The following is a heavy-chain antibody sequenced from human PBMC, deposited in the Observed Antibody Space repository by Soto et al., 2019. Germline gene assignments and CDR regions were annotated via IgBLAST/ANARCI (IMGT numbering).Heavy chain of an antibody. J-gene: IGHJ4*02. CDR3: AKEGDLIGYNYGSCFGY. D-gene: IGHD5-18*01. CDR2: ITGSGGST. Sequence: GGSLRLSCAASGFTFSSYSMSWVRQAPGKGLEWVSAITGSGGSTYYADSVKGRFTISRDNSKNTLYLQMNSLRAEDTAVYYCAKEGDLIGYNYGSCFGYWGQGTLVPSPQ. V-gene: IGHV3-23*01. CDR1: GFTFSSYS.